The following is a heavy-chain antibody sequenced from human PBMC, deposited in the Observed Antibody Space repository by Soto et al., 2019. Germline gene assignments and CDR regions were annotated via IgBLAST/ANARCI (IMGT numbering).Heavy chain of an antibody. CDR3: ARDRIIGTSYSDY. CDR1: SRSINSFY. D-gene: IGHD1-7*01. Sequence: PSETLSLTCTVSSRSINSFYWAWMRQPAGKGLEWIGRIHSSGTTNYNPSLSSRVTMSVDPSKNQFSLRLTSVTAADTAVYYCARDRIIGTSYSDYWGQGILVTVSS. V-gene: IGHV4-4*07. J-gene: IGHJ4*02. CDR2: IHSSGTT.